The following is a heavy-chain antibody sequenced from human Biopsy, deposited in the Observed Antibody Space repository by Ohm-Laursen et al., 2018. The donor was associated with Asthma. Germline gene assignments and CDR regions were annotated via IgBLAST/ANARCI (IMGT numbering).Heavy chain of an antibody. CDR1: GFNFSYYS. CDR2: ISSGSDCI. V-gene: IGHV3-21*01. J-gene: IGHJ4*02. Sequence: SLRLSCSASGFNFSYYSMIWVRQAPGTGLEWVAAISSGSDCIFYADSVKGRFTISRDNSKNTLYLQMNSLRAEDTAVYYCASRSSGPDFWSGYYYFDYWGQGTLVTVSS. D-gene: IGHD3-3*01. CDR3: ASRSSGPDFWSGYYYFDY.